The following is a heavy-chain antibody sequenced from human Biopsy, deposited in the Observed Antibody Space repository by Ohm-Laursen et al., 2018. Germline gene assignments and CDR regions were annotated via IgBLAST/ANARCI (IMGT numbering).Heavy chain of an antibody. CDR2: IHKDSTTE. CDR3: ARDRRDWQHFFDY. V-gene: IGHV3-11*01. J-gene: IGHJ4*02. Sequence: SLRLSCTASGFTFSDYYMNWFRRAPGKGLEWIAYIHKDSTTEYYADSVRGRFSISRDNAQKSLYLQMNSLRAEDTAVYYCARDRRDWQHFFDYWGREPRSSSPQ. D-gene: IGHD3-3*02. CDR1: GFTFSDYY.